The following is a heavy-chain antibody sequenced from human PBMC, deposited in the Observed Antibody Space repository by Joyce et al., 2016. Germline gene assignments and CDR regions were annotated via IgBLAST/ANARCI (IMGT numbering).Heavy chain of an antibody. CDR2: FFYTRST. CDR1: GDSIIDSRYF. J-gene: IGHJ4*02. CDR3: ARGRNWNFLSHFDY. D-gene: IGHD1-1*01. Sequence: QPQLQESGPGPVKPSETLSVACTVSGDSIIDSRYFWGWFRQPPGKSLEWIGSFFYTRSTSYNPSLKSRVTTSLDTSRNQFSLKLTSVTAADTAVYYCARGRNWNFLSHFDYWGQGTLVAVSS. V-gene: IGHV4-39*07.